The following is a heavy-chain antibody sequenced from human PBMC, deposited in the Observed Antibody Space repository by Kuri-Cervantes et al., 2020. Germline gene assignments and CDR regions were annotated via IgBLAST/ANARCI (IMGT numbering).Heavy chain of an antibody. CDR2: INPSGGST. V-gene: IGHV1-46*01. CDR1: GYTFTSYY. Sequence: GESLKISCKASGYTFTSYYMHWVRQAPGQGLEWMGIINPSGGSTSYAQKFQGRVTMTRDTSTSTVYMELSSLRSEDTAVYYCARDRGYSSSLLHYYGMDVWGQGTTVTVSS. CDR3: ARDRGYSSSLLHYYGMDV. J-gene: IGHJ6*02. D-gene: IGHD6-13*01.